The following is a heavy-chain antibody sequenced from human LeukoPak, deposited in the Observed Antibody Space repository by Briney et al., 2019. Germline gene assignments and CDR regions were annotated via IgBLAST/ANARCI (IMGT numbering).Heavy chain of an antibody. V-gene: IGHV3-48*03. D-gene: IGHD3-10*02. J-gene: IGHJ6*04. CDR3: AELGITMIGGV. CDR2: ISSSGSTI. CDR1: GFTFSK. Sequence: GGSLRLSCAASGFTFSKMNWVRQAPGQGLEGGSYISSSGSTIYYAYSVKGRFTISRDNAKNSLYLQMNSLRAEDTAVYYCAELGITMIGGVWGKGTTVTISS.